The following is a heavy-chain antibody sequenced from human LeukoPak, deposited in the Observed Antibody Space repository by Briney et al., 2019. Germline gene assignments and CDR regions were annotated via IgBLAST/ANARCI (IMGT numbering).Heavy chain of an antibody. CDR3: ATDQVNSWARSDY. V-gene: IGHV3-48*01. CDR2: INSGSNSI. J-gene: IGHJ4*02. Sequence: GGSLRLSCAASGFTFSKYSMNWVRQAPGKGLEWVSYINSGSNSIYYADSVKGRFTISRDNAKNSLYLQMNSLRAEDTAVYYCATDQVNSWARSDYWGQGTLVTVSS. CDR1: GFTFSKYS. D-gene: IGHD2-21*01.